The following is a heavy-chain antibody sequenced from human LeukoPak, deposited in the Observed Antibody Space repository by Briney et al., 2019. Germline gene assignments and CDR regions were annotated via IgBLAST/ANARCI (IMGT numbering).Heavy chain of an antibody. CDR2: IYYSGST. J-gene: IGHJ4*02. Sequence: SETLSHTCTVSGGSISSGGYYWSWIRQHPGKGLEWIGYIYYSGSTYYNPSLKSRVTISVDTSKNQFSLKLSSVTAADTAVYYCARGSSSQLWLTRGCYFDYWGQGTLVTVSS. CDR1: GGSISSGGYY. CDR3: ARGSSSQLWLTRGCYFDY. V-gene: IGHV4-31*03. D-gene: IGHD5-18*01.